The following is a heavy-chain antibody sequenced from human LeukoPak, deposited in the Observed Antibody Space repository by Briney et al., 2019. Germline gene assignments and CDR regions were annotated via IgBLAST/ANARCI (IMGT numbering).Heavy chain of an antibody. Sequence: AETLSLTCTVSGGSISSSSYYWGWIRQPPGKGLEWIGSIYYSGSTYYNPSLKSRVTISVDTSKNQFSLKLSSVTAADTAVYYCARHEGSWYMPAVHWGQGTLVTVSS. CDR1: GGSISSSSYY. CDR3: ARHEGSWYMPAVH. V-gene: IGHV4-39*01. J-gene: IGHJ4*02. CDR2: IYYSGST. D-gene: IGHD6-13*01.